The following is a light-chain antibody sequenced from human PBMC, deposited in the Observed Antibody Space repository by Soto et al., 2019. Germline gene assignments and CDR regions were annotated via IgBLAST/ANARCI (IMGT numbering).Light chain of an antibody. CDR1: QSISNS. Sequence: EIVMTQSPASLSVSPGETATLSCRASQSISNSLAWYQQKPGQAPSLLIYGASTKATGIPARFSGSGSGTEFTLTISSLQSEDSALYYCQQYNNWPPRTFGQGTKLEIK. V-gene: IGKV3-15*01. CDR2: GAS. CDR3: QQYNNWPPRT. J-gene: IGKJ2*01.